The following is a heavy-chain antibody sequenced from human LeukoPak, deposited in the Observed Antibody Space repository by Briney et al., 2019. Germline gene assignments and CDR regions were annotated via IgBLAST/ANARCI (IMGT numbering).Heavy chain of an antibody. D-gene: IGHD2-15*01. CDR3: ARDQSVVAPPDGFDY. Sequence: PGGSLRLSCAASGFTFSTYAMSWVRQAPGKGLEWASTISGSGGGSTYYADSVKGRFTISRDNSKNTLYLQMNNLRADDTAVYYCARDQSVVAPPDGFDYWGQGTLVTVSS. V-gene: IGHV3-23*01. CDR1: GFTFSTYA. CDR2: ISGSGGGST. J-gene: IGHJ4*02.